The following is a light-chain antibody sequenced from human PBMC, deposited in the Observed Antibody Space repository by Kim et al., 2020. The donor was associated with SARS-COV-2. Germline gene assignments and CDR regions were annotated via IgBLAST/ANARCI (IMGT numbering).Light chain of an antibody. V-gene: IGLV1-44*01. CDR1: SSNIGRNT. CDR3: ATWDDSLNGYV. J-gene: IGLJ1*01. Sequence: GQRVTVTCSGSSSNIGRNTVSWYQHLPGTAPKVIIYGNNQRPSGVPDRLSGSRSGTSASLAISGLQSEDEADYYCATWDDSLNGYVFGIGTKVTVL. CDR2: GNN.